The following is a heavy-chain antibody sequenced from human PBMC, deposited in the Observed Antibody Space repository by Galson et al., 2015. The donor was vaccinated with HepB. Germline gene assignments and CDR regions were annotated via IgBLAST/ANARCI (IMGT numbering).Heavy chain of an antibody. Sequence: SVKVSCKASGYTFTSYYMHWVRQAPGQGLEWMRIINPSGGSTSYAQKFQGRVTMTRDTSTSTVYMELSSLRSEDTAVYYCARDLDPAGKNNWFDPWGQGTLVTVSS. CDR3: ARDLDPAGKNNWFDP. CDR2: INPSGGST. V-gene: IGHV1-46*01. J-gene: IGHJ5*02. D-gene: IGHD2-2*01. CDR1: GYTFTSYY.